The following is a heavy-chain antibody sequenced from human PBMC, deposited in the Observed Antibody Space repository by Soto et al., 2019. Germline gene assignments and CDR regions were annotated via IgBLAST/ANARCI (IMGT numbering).Heavy chain of an antibody. J-gene: IGHJ3*02. Sequence: GGSLRLSCAACGFTFSSYAMTWVRQAPGKGPEWVSSISASGGSTYYADAVSGRFTISRDNSKNTLSLQMHSLRVGDTALYYCAKDPNGDYVGAFAIWGQGTTVTVSS. CDR1: GFTFSSYA. V-gene: IGHV3-23*01. CDR2: ISASGGST. D-gene: IGHD4-17*01. CDR3: AKDPNGDYVGAFAI.